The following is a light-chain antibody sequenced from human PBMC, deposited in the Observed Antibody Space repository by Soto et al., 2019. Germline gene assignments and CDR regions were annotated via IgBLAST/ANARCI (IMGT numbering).Light chain of an antibody. Sequence: EIVMTQSPATLSFSPGERATLSCRASQSVSSNLAWYQQKPGQAPRLLIYGASSRATGIPARFSGSGSGTEFTLTISGLQSEDFAVYYCQHYNNWPRTFGQGTKVDIK. CDR3: QHYNNWPRT. CDR1: QSVSSN. CDR2: GAS. J-gene: IGKJ1*01. V-gene: IGKV3-15*01.